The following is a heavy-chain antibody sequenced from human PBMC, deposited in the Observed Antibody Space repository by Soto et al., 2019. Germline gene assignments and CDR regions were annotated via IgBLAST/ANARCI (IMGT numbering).Heavy chain of an antibody. CDR1: GFTFSSYA. V-gene: IGHV3-23*01. CDR3: AKDREEIADAFDY. D-gene: IGHD6-13*01. Sequence: EVQLLESGGGLVQPGGSLRLSCAASGFTFSSYAMSWVRQAPGKGLEWVSAISGSGGSTYYADSVKGRFTISRDNYKNTLYLQMNSLRAGETAVYYCAKDREEIADAFDYWGQGTLVTVSS. CDR2: ISGSGGST. J-gene: IGHJ4*02.